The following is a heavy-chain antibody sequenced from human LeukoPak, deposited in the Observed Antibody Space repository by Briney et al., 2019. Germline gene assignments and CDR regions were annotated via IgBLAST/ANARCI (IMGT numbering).Heavy chain of an antibody. J-gene: IGHJ4*02. Sequence: GASVKVSCKASGYTFTNSYMHWVRQAPGQGLEWMGIINPSGGSTSYAQKFQGRVTMTRDTSTSTVYMELSSLRSEDTAVYYCARVPAPGKYSSSSRPDYWGQGTLVTVSS. CDR3: ARVPAPGKYSSSSRPDY. D-gene: IGHD6-6*01. CDR2: INPSGGST. CDR1: GYTFTNSY. V-gene: IGHV1-46*01.